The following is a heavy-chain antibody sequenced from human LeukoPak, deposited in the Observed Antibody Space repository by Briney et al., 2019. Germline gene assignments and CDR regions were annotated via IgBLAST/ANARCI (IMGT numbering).Heavy chain of an antibody. CDR3: ARLGSEAFDI. CDR1: GFTFSSYS. CDR2: ISSSSSYI. J-gene: IGHJ3*02. Sequence: SGGSLRLSCAASGFTFSSYSMNWVRQAPGKGLEWVSSISSSSSYIYYADSVKGRFTISRDNAKNSLYLQINSLRAEDTAVYYCARLGSEAFDIWGQGTMVTVSS. V-gene: IGHV3-21*01.